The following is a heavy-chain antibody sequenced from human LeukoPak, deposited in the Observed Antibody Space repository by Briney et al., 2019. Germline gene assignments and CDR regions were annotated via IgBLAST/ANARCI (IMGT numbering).Heavy chain of an antibody. CDR1: GFTFSSHA. J-gene: IGHJ6*03. CDR3: ARDRGFCSGTSCAYIYYYMDV. D-gene: IGHD2-2*01. CDR2: ISYDGIDK. V-gene: IGHV3-30*01. Sequence: PGRSLRLSCAASGFTFSSHAIHWVRQPPGKGLEWVAAISYDGIDKLYAASVKGRFTISRDNVRNTLYLQMDSLRAEDTAVYFCARDRGFCSGTSCAYIYYYMDVWGNGTTASVSS.